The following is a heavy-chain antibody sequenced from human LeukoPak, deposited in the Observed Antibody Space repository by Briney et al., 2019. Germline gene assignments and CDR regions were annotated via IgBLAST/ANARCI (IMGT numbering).Heavy chain of an antibody. Sequence: GASVKVSCKASGGTFSSYAISWVRQAPGQGLEWMGGIIPIFGTANYAQKFQGRVTITTDESTSTAYMELSSLRSEDTVVYYCARSLVLRFLEWRLDWFDPWGQGTLVTVSS. J-gene: IGHJ5*02. V-gene: IGHV1-69*05. CDR1: GGTFSSYA. CDR2: IIPIFGTA. D-gene: IGHD3-3*01. CDR3: ARSLVLRFLEWRLDWFDP.